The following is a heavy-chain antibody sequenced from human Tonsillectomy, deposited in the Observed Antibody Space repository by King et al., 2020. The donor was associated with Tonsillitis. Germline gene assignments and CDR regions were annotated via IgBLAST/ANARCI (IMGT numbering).Heavy chain of an antibody. CDR1: GFTFDDYA. CDR2: ISWNSGSI. CDR3: AKDYAVAAAKAVSGIDV. D-gene: IGHD6-19*01. J-gene: IGHJ6*02. Sequence: VQLVESGGGLVKPGRSLRLSCAASGFTFDDYAMHWVRQAPGKGLEWVSGISWNSGSIGYADSVKGRFTISRDNAKNSLYLQMNSLRAEDTALYYCAKDYAVAAAKAVSGIDVWGQGTTVTVSS. V-gene: IGHV3-9*01.